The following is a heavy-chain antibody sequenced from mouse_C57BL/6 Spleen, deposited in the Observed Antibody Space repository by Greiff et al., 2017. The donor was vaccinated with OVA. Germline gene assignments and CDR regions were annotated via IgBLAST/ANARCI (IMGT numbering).Heavy chain of an antibody. V-gene: IGHV1-15*01. CDR1: GYTFTDYE. J-gene: IGHJ2*01. Sequence: VLLVESGAELVRPGASVTLSCKASGYTFTDYEMHWVKQTPVHGLEWIGAIDPETGGTAYNQKFKGKAILTADKSSSTAYMELRSLTSEDSAVYYCTSSNYVFFYFDYWGQGTTLTVSS. CDR2: IDPETGGT. CDR3: TSSNYVFFYFDY. D-gene: IGHD2-5*01.